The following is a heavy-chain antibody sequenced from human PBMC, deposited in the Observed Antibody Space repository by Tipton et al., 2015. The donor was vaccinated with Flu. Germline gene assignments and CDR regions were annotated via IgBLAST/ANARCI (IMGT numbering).Heavy chain of an antibody. Sequence: TLSLTCTVSGDSMRRDYFWGWIRQAPGKGLEWIGNIHYSGSPHYNPSLKSRVTISVDTSKNQFSLRVSSVTAADTAVYYCAKFPSSGGPPTNWGQGTLVTVSS. J-gene: IGHJ4*02. D-gene: IGHD2-15*01. V-gene: IGHV4-38-2*02. CDR2: IHYSGSP. CDR1: GDSMRRDYF. CDR3: AKFPSSGGPPTN.